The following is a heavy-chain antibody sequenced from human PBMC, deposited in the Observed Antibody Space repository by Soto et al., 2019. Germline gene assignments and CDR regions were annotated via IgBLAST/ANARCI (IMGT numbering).Heavy chain of an antibody. V-gene: IGHV2-5*01. D-gene: IGHD6-13*01. CDR2: IYWNDDK. CDR1: GVSLRTSGGG. CDR3: AHSGGRGSWYGAFDY. J-gene: IGHJ4*02. Sequence: SGPTLGDPAQSPARTRTLPGVSLRTSGGGVGWVPQPPGKALEWLALIYWNDDKRYSPSLKSRLTITKDTSKNQVVLTMTNMDPVDTATYYCAHSGGRGSWYGAFDYWGQGTLVTVSS.